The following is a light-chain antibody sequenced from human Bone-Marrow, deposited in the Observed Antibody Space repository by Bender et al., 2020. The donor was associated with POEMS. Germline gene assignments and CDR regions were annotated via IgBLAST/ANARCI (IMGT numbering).Light chain of an antibody. V-gene: IGLV2-14*02. Sequence: QSALTQPASVSGSPGQSITISCTGSSSDVGRYNFVSWYQQHPGKAPKVVIYEVSKRPSGVSNRFTGSKSGNVVSLTISGLQAEDEADYYCSSYTGTSVVFGGGTRLTVL. CDR3: SSYTGTSVV. J-gene: IGLJ2*01. CDR2: EVS. CDR1: SSDVGRYNF.